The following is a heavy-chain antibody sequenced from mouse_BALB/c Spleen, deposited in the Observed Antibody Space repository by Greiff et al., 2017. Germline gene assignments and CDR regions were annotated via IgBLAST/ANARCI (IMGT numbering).Heavy chain of an antibody. V-gene: IGHV3-6*02. Sequence: EVQRVESGPGLVKPSQSLSLTCSVTGYSITSGYYWNWIRQFPGNKLEWMGYISYDGSNNYNPSLKNRISITRDTSKNQFFLKLNSVTTEDTATYYCARTIWSYAMDYWGQGTSVTVSS. CDR1: GYSITSGYY. J-gene: IGHJ4*01. CDR3: ARTIWSYAMDY. D-gene: IGHD1-1*02. CDR2: ISYDGSN.